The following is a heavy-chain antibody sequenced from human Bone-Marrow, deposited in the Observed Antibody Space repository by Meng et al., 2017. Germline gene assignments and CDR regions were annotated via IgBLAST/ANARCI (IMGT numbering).Heavy chain of an antibody. V-gene: IGHV4-4*02. Sequence: QVQLQESGPGMVKPSGTLSLTCPVSGGSLSSSNWWSWVRQPPGRGLEWIGEIQRGGSTNYNPSLKSRVTISIDKSKNQFSLMLTSLTAADTAVYYCARIPDYDTSASWGQGTLVTVSS. CDR2: IQRGGST. D-gene: IGHD3-22*01. CDR1: GGSLSSSNW. CDR3: ARIPDYDTSAS. J-gene: IGHJ5*02.